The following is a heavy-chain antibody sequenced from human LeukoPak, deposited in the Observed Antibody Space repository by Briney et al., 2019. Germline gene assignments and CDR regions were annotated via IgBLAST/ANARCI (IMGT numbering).Heavy chain of an antibody. Sequence: ASVKVSCKASGYTFSSCAINWVRQAPGQGLEYMGWIDTKTGNPTYAQGFTGRFVFSLDTSVSTAYLQISSLRAEDTAVYYCAIHPSDSSGYFSYWGQGALVTVSS. CDR1: GYTFSSCA. V-gene: IGHV7-4-1*02. CDR2: IDTKTGNP. CDR3: AIHPSDSSGYFSY. D-gene: IGHD3-22*01. J-gene: IGHJ4*02.